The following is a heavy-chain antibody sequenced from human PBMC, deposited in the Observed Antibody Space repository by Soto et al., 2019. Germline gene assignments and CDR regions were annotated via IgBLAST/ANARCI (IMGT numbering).Heavy chain of an antibody. CDR2: ISPYNGNT. CDR1: GYTFTSYA. D-gene: IGHD3-9*01. J-gene: IGHJ4*02. Sequence: QVHLVQSGAEVKKPGASVKVSCKASGYTFTSYAISWVRQAPGQGLEWMGWISPYNGNTNYAQKVQGRVTMTTDTSTSTAYMELRSLSSDDTAVYYCAILYYHILTGYYSDYWGQGTLVTVSS. CDR3: AILYYHILTGYYSDY. V-gene: IGHV1-18*01.